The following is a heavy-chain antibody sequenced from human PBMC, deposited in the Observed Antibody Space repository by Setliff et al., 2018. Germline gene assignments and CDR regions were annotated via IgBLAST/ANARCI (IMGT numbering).Heavy chain of an antibody. CDR2: IYTDNGNT. J-gene: IGHJ4*02. CDR3: ARGSRGFDY. Sequence: ASVKVSCKASGYTFSANAIHWVRQTPGQRLEWMGFIYTDNGNTKYSKNFQDRVAITRDTSASTAYMELSSLTSEDTAVYFCARGSRGFDYWGQGALVTVSS. CDR1: GYTFSANA. V-gene: IGHV1-3*04.